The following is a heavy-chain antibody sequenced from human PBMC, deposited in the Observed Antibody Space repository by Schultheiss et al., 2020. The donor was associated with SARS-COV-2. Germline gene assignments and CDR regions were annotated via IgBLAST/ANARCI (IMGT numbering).Heavy chain of an antibody. CDR3: VRDRSWWTPYNCFDL. D-gene: IGHD2-15*01. CDR1: GFTFSNYA. CDR2: IRSSGRDI. Sequence: GESLKISCAASGFTFSNYAMHWVRQAPGKGLEFVASIRSSGRDIYYADSMEGRFTVSRDNANNSLYLQMHSLRAEDTAVYYCVRDRSWWTPYNCFDLWGRGTLVTVSS. V-gene: IGHV3-21*01. J-gene: IGHJ5*02.